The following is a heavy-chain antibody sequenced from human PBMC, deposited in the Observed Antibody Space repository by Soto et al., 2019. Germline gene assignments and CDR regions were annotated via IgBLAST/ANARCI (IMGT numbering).Heavy chain of an antibody. V-gene: IGHV4-30-4*01. CDR2: IYYSGST. Sequence: QVQLHESGPGLVKPSQTLSLTCTVSGCSISSGDYYWGWIRQPPGKGLEWIGYIYYSGSTYYTPSLKSRVTISVDTSKNQFSLELSSVTAADTAVYYCARQGWARIWSGTYNWFAPSGQGTLVTVSS. J-gene: IGHJ5*02. D-gene: IGHD3-3*01. CDR1: GCSISSGDYY. CDR3: ARQGWARIWSGTYNWFAP.